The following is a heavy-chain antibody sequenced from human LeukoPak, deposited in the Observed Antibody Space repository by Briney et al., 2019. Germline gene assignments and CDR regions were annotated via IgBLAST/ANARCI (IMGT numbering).Heavy chain of an antibody. CDR1: GFTFTYSA. V-gene: IGHV3-23*01. J-gene: IGHJ4*02. Sequence: GGSLRLSCAAAGFTFTYSAMTWVRQAPGKGLEWVSTVSGSGGNTYYADSVKGRFTISRDNSENTVSLQMNSLRAQDTAVYYCAKSLAVPGSPDQWGQGTLVTVSS. CDR2: VSGSGGNT. CDR3: AKSLAVPGSPDQ. D-gene: IGHD6-19*01.